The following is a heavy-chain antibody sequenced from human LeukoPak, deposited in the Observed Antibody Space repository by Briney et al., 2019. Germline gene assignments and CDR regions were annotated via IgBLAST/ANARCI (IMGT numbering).Heavy chain of an antibody. V-gene: IGHV4-31*03. D-gene: IGHD6-13*01. Sequence: SETLSLTCTVSGVSISSGGYYWSWNRQRQGQDLEWIGHVCYGGTTYYNPSLKSRVTISVDTSKNQFSLKLSPVTAADTAVYYCARDAQSWALGAFDIGGQGTMVTVSS. CDR2: VCYGGTT. CDR3: ARDAQSWALGAFDI. J-gene: IGHJ3*02. CDR1: GVSISSGGYY.